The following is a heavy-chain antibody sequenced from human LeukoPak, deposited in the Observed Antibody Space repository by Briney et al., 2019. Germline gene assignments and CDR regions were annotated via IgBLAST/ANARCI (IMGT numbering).Heavy chain of an antibody. D-gene: IGHD1-26*01. J-gene: IGHJ4*02. CDR1: GDSINNYY. Sequence: SETLSLTCTVSGDSINNYYWSWIRQPPGKGLEWIGYISYSGGTKYNPSLQSRVTISIDTSKNQFSLMLSSVTAADTAVYYCARRVRKIVGATYFDYWGQGTLVTVSS. CDR2: ISYSGGT. V-gene: IGHV4-59*08. CDR3: ARRVRKIVGATYFDY.